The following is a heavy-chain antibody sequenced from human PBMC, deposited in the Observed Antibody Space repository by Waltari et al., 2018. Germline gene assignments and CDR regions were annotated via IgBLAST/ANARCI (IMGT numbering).Heavy chain of an antibody. Sequence: QVQLQQWGAGLLKPSETLSLTCAVYGGSFSGYYWSWIRQPPGKGLEWIGEINHSGSTNYNPSLKSRVTIAVDTSKNQFSLKLSSVTAADTAVYYCARVLVVPRYCSSTSCYEPYMDVWGKGTTVTISS. D-gene: IGHD2-2*01. V-gene: IGHV4-34*01. CDR2: INHSGST. CDR3: ARVLVVPRYCSSTSCYEPYMDV. CDR1: GGSFSGYY. J-gene: IGHJ6*03.